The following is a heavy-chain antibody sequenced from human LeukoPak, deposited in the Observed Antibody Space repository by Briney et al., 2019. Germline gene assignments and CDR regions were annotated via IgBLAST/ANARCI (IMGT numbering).Heavy chain of an antibody. Sequence: SETLTLTCTVSGGSITGYYWSWIRQPPGKGLEWVGYIFSSGSTNYNPSLKSRVTISLDTSKSQFSLKLISVTASDTAVYYCARLTKFLTTYYPTPWGQGTLVTVSS. D-gene: IGHD2/OR15-2a*01. CDR1: GGSITGYY. CDR3: ARLTKFLTTYYPTP. J-gene: IGHJ5*02. V-gene: IGHV4-59*08. CDR2: IFSSGST.